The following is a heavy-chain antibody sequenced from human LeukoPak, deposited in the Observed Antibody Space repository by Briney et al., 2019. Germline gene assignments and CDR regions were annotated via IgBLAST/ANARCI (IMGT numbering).Heavy chain of an antibody. J-gene: IGHJ4*02. V-gene: IGHV4-39*07. CDR2: IYYSGSN. Sequence: SETLSLTCTVFGGSISSSSYYWLWLPQPPGKGREWFGGIYYSGSNYYNPSLKSRVTISVDTSKNQFSLKLSSVTAADTAVYYCARAGFWSNYYQLYDYWGQGTLVTVSS. CDR1: GGSISSSSYY. CDR3: ARAGFWSNYYQLYDY. D-gene: IGHD3-3*01.